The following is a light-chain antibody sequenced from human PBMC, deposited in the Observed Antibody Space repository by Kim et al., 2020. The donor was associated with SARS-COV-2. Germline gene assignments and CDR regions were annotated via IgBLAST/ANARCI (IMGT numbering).Light chain of an antibody. CDR3: ATWDDSLNGPV. V-gene: IGLV1-47*01. Sequence: ELTQPPSASGTPGQRVTISCSGNTSDIGSNYVYWYQQLPGTAPKLLIYRNNQRPSGVPDRFSVSKSGTSASLAISGLRSDDEADYYCATWDDSLNGPVFGGGTQLTVL. CDR1: TSDIGSNY. J-gene: IGLJ3*02. CDR2: RNN.